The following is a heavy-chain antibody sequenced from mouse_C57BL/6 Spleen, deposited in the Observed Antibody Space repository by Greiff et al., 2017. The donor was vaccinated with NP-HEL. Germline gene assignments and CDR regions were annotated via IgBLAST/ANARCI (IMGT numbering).Heavy chain of an antibody. V-gene: IGHV3-6*01. Sequence: EVQLQESGPGLVKPSQSLSLTCSVTGYSITSGYYWNWIRQFPGNKLEWMGYISYDGSNNYNPSLKNRISITRDTSKNQFFLKLNSVTTEDTATYYCATIWSHFDYWGQGTTLTVSS. CDR1: GYSITSGYY. CDR2: ISYDGSN. J-gene: IGHJ2*01. CDR3: ATIWSHFDY. D-gene: IGHD1-1*02.